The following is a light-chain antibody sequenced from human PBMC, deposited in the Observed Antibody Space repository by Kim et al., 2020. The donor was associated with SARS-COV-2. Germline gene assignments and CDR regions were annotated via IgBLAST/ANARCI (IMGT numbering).Light chain of an antibody. CDR1: KLGDKY. J-gene: IGLJ2*01. Sequence: SYELTQPPSVSVSPGQTASITCSGDKLGDKYACWYQQTPGQSPVLVIYQDSKRPSGIPERFSGSNSGNTATLTISGTQAMDEADYYCQAWDSRYVVFGGG. V-gene: IGLV3-1*01. CDR2: QDS. CDR3: QAWDSRYVV.